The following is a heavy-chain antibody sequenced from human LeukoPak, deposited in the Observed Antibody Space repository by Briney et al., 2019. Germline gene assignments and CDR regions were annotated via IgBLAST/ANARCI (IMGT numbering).Heavy chain of an antibody. J-gene: IGHJ4*02. CDR2: FYTSGST. CDR3: ARDILGPSGY. V-gene: IGHV4-4*07. Sequence: SETLSLTCTVSGGSINNYYRSWIRQPAGKGLEWIGRFYTSGSTNYNPSLKSRVTISVDTSKNQFSLKLSSVTAADTAVYYCARDILGPSGYWGQGNLVIVSS. D-gene: IGHD3/OR15-3a*01. CDR1: GGSINNYY.